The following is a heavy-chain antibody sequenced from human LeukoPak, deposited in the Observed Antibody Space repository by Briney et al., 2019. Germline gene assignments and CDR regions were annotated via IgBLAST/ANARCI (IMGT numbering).Heavy chain of an antibody. CDR1: GGSISSSSYY. D-gene: IGHD1-26*01. J-gene: IGHJ4*02. Sequence: PSETLYLTCTVSGGSISSSSYYWGWIRQPPGKGLEWIGSIYYSGSTYYNPSLKSRVTIPVDTSKNQFSLKLSSVTAADTAVYSCASSEGWELLNEFDYWGQGTLVTVSS. CDR3: ASSEGWELLNEFDY. CDR2: IYYSGST. V-gene: IGHV4-39*01.